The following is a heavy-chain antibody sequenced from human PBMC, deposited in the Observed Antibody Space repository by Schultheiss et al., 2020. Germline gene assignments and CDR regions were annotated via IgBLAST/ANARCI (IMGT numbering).Heavy chain of an antibody. D-gene: IGHD3-3*01. CDR2: INHSGST. CDR1: GGSIGRSSYY. Sequence: SATLSLTCNVSGGSIGRSSYYWSWIRQPPGKGLEWIGEINHSGSTNYNPSLKSRVTISVDTSKNQFSLKLSSVTAADTAVYYCARASGITIASFFDYWGQGTLVTVPS. J-gene: IGHJ4*02. CDR3: ARASGITIASFFDY. V-gene: IGHV4-39*07.